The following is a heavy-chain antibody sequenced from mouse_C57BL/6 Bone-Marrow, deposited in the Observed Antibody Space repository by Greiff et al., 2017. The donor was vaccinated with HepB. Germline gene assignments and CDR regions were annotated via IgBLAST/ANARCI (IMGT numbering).Heavy chain of an antibody. CDR3: ARSNYYGSSYSFDY. Sequence: QVQLQHPGAELVKPGASVKLSCKASGYTFTSYWMHWVKQRPGQGLEWIGMIHPNSGSTNYNEKFKSKATLTVDKSSSTAYMQLSSLTSEDSAVYYCARSNYYGSSYSFDYWGQGTTLTVSS. J-gene: IGHJ2*01. V-gene: IGHV1-64*01. D-gene: IGHD1-1*01. CDR2: IHPNSGST. CDR1: GYTFTSYW.